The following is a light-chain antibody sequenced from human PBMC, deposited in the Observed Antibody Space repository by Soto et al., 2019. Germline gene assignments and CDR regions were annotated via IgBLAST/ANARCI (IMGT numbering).Light chain of an antibody. J-gene: IGKJ4*01. CDR3: QQSYSTPSLT. CDR2: AAS. CDR1: QSIDKY. Sequence: DIQMTQSPSSLSASVGDRVTITCRASQSIDKYVNWYQQKPGKGPNLLIYAASNLRTGVPSRFSGSGSGTDFTLTISSLLPEDFETYFCQQSYSTPSLTFGGGTKVEIK. V-gene: IGKV1-39*01.